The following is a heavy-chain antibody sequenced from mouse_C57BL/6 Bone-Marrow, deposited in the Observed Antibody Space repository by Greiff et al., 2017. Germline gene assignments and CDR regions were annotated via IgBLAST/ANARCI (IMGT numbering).Heavy chain of an antibody. CDR3: ARGRVYYDYDGTIDY. V-gene: IGHV1-39*01. CDR2: INPNYGTT. CDR1: GYSFTDYN. D-gene: IGHD2-4*01. Sequence: EVQLQQSGPELVKPGASVKISCKASGYSFTDYNMNWVKQSNGKSLEWIGVINPNYGTTSYNQKFKGKATLTVDQSSSTAYMQLNSLTSADSAVYYCARGRVYYDYDGTIDYWGQGTSVTVSA. J-gene: IGHJ4*01.